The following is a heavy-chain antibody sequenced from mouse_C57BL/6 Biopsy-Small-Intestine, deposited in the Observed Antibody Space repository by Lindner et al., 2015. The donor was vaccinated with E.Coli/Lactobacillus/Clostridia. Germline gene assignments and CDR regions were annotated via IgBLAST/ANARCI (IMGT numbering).Heavy chain of an antibody. CDR2: INPYNGDT. CDR1: GYSFTDYF. Sequence: VQLQESGPELVKPGTSVKMSCRASGYSFTDYFMNWVKQSHGKSLEWIGRINPYNGDTFYNQKFKGKATLTVDKSSSTAHMELRSLASEDSAVYYCARSRFNYYDGSYVAYWGQGTLVTVSA. CDR3: ARSRFNYYDGSYVAY. V-gene: IGHV1-20*02. J-gene: IGHJ3*01. D-gene: IGHD1-1*01.